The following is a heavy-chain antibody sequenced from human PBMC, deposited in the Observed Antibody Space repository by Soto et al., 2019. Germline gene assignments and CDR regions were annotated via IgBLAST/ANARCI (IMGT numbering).Heavy chain of an antibody. CDR3: ARAHADYLNSDY. D-gene: IGHD4-17*01. Sequence: EVQLVESGGGLVQPGGSMRLSCAASGFTFSSYSMNWVRQAPGKGLEWVSYISSSSRTIDYADSVKGRFTLSRDNAKNSLYLQMNSLRDEDTAVYYCARAHADYLNSDYGGQGTLVTVSS. J-gene: IGHJ4*02. CDR1: GFTFSSYS. V-gene: IGHV3-48*02. CDR2: ISSSSRTI.